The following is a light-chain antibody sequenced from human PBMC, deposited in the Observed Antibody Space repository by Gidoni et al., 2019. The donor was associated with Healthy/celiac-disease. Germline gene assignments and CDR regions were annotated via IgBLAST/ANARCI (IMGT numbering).Light chain of an antibody. J-gene: IGLJ2*01. CDR2: SNN. CDR1: SSNIGSNT. V-gene: IGLV1-44*01. Sequence: QSVLTQPPSASGTPGQRVTISCSGSSSNIGSNTVNWYQQLPGTAPKLLIYSNNQRPSGVPARFSGSKSGTSASLAIRGLQSEDEADYYCAAWDDSLNAVVFGGGTKLTVL. CDR3: AAWDDSLNAVV.